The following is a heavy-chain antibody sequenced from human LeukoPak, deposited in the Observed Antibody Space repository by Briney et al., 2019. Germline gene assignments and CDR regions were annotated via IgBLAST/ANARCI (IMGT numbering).Heavy chain of an antibody. J-gene: IGHJ4*02. Sequence: GESLKISCKTSGYCFTTYWIGWVRQVPGKGLEWMGIIYPGDSDARYSPSFQGQVTISADKSISTAYLQWSSLKASDTAMYYCASSYTSGLGFDYWGQGTLVTVSS. CDR3: ASSYTSGLGFDY. V-gene: IGHV5-51*01. D-gene: IGHD6-25*01. CDR1: GYCFTTYW. CDR2: IYPGDSDA.